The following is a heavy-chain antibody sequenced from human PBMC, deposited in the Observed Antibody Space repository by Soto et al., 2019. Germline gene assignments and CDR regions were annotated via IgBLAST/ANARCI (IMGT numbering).Heavy chain of an antibody. CDR2: ISGSSTYI. CDR3: ARDRGVPNWFDS. J-gene: IGHJ5*01. CDR1: GFTFSSYA. Sequence: GGSLRLSCAASGFTFSSYAMNWVRQAPGKGLEWVSSISGSSTYIYYADSVKGRFTISRDNAKNSLYLQMNSLRAEDTAVYYCARDRGVPNWFDSWGQGTLVTVSS. D-gene: IGHD3-10*01. V-gene: IGHV3-21*01.